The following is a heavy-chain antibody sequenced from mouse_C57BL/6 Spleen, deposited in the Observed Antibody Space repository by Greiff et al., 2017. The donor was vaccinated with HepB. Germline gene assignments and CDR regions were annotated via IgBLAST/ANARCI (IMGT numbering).Heavy chain of an antibody. CDR1: GFSFTSYG. J-gene: IGHJ4*01. CDR2: IWRGGST. V-gene: IGHV2-5*01. D-gene: IGHD2-4*01. CDR3: AKRNDYDVGGYAMDY. Sequence: VQLQQSGPGLVQPSQSLSITCTVSGFSFTSYGVHWVRQSPGKGLEWLGVIWRGGSTDYNAAFMSRLSITKDNSKSQVFFKMNSLQADDTAIYYCAKRNDYDVGGYAMDYWGQGTSVTVSS.